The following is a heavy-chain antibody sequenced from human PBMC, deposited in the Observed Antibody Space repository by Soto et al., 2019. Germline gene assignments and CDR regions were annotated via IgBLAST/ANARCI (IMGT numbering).Heavy chain of an antibody. CDR3: ARSIVVVTALDY. CDR1: GYTFTSYA. V-gene: IGHV1-3*01. D-gene: IGHD2-21*02. J-gene: IGHJ4*02. CDR2: INAGNGNT. Sequence: ASVKVSCKASGYTFTSYAMHWVRQAPGQRLEWMGWINAGNGNTKYSQKFQSRVTITRDTSASTAYMKLSRLRSEDTSVYYCARSIVVVTALDYWGQGTLVTVSS.